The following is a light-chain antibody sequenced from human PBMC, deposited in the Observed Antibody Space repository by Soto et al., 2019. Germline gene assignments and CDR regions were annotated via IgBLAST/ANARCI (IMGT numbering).Light chain of an antibody. CDR1: QSVSID. Sequence: EIVMTQSPDTLSVSPGERATLSCRASQSVSIDLAWYQQKPGQAPRLLIFAASNRATGIPVRFSGSGSGTDFTLAISRLEPEDFAVYYCQQYGSSPITFGQGTRLEIK. J-gene: IGKJ5*01. V-gene: IGKV3-20*01. CDR3: QQYGSSPIT. CDR2: AAS.